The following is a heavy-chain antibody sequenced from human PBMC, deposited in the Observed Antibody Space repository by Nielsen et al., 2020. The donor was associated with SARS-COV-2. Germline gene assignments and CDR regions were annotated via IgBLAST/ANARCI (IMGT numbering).Heavy chain of an antibody. J-gene: IGHJ4*02. V-gene: IGHV3-7*01. CDR2: IKQDGSEK. CDR1: GFTSSSYW. CDR3: ARDHSFPCGGDCYSIGFDS. Sequence: GGSLRLSCAASGFTSSSYWMSWVRQAPGKGLEWVANIKQDGSEKYYVDSVKGRFTISRDNAKNSLYLQMNSLRAEDTAVYYCARDHSFPCGGDCYSIGFDSWGQGTLVTVSS. D-gene: IGHD2-21*02.